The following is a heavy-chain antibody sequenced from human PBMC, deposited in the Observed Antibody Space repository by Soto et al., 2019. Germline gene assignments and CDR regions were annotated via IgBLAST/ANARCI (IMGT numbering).Heavy chain of an antibody. Sequence: EVQLLESGGGLVQPGGSLRLSCAASGFTFSSYAMSWVRQAPGKGLEWVSAISGSGGSTYYADSVKGRFTISRDNSKNTLYLQMNSLRAEDTAVYYCAKGKEVVPAAMSYYCYYMDVWGKGTTVTVSS. CDR3: AKGKEVVPAAMSYYCYYMDV. J-gene: IGHJ6*03. CDR1: GFTFSSYA. CDR2: ISGSGGST. V-gene: IGHV3-23*01. D-gene: IGHD2-2*01.